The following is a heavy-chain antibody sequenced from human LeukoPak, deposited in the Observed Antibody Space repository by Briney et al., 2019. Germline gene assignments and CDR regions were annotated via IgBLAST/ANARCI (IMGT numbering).Heavy chain of an antibody. Sequence: VASVKVSCKASGYTFTSYYMHWVRQAPGQGLEWMGIINPSGGSTSYAQKFQGRVTITRDTSASTAYMELSSLRSEDTAVYYCARGGTDYGSGRAFDIWGQGTMVTVSS. J-gene: IGHJ3*02. CDR3: ARGGTDYGSGRAFDI. CDR2: INPSGGST. CDR1: GYTFTSYY. V-gene: IGHV1-46*01. D-gene: IGHD3-10*01.